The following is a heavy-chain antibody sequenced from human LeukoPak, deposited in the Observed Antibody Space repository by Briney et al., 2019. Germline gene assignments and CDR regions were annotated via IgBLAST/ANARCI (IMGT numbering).Heavy chain of an antibody. J-gene: IGHJ3*02. CDR2: IFYSGDT. CDR1: GGSISSSSYY. V-gene: IGHV4-39*01. Sequence: SETLSLTCTVSGGSISSSSYYWGWIRQPPGKGLEWIGNIFYSGDTYYNPSLKSRVTISIDTSRNQFSLKLTSVTAADTAVYYCARPQLSAPEDAFDIWGRGTMVTVSS. CDR3: ARPQLSAPEDAFDI. D-gene: IGHD2-2*01.